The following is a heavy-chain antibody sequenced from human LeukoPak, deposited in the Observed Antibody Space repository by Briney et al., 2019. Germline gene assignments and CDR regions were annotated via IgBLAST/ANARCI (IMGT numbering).Heavy chain of an antibody. J-gene: IGHJ4*02. CDR3: ARGLRLLWFGEFDY. V-gene: IGHV3-30*02. Sequence: QSGGSLRLSCAASEFTFSSYGMHWVRQAPGKGLEWVAFIRYDGSTKYYTDSVRGRFTISRDNSKNTLYLQMNSLRAEDTAVYYCARGLRLLWFGEFDYWGQGTLVTVSS. D-gene: IGHD3-10*01. CDR2: IRYDGSTK. CDR1: EFTFSSYG.